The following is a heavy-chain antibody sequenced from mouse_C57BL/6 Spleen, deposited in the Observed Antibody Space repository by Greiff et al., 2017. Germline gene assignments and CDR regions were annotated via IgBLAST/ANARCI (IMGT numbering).Heavy chain of an antibody. CDR3: ASGMDY. J-gene: IGHJ4*01. D-gene: IGHD4-1*01. Sequence: EVQLQQSGPGLVKPSQSLSLTCSVTGYSITSGYYWNWIRQFPGNKLEWRGYISYDGSNNYNPSLKNRISITRDTSKNQFFLKLNSVTTEDTATYYCASGMDYWGQGTSVTVSS. CDR2: ISYDGSN. V-gene: IGHV3-6*01. CDR1: GYSITSGYY.